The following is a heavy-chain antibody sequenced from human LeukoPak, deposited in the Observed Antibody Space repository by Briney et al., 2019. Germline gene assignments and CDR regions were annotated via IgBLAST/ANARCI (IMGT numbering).Heavy chain of an antibody. CDR3: ARSSRDGYTPVGVYY. D-gene: IGHD5-24*01. J-gene: IGHJ4*02. V-gene: IGHV3-7*03. Sequence: TGGSLRLSCAASGFTFATYAMSWVRQAPGKGLEWVANIKQDGSEKYYVDSVKGRFTISRDNAKNSLYLQMNSLRAEDTAVYYCARSSRDGYTPVGVYYWGQGTLVTVSS. CDR1: GFTFATYA. CDR2: IKQDGSEK.